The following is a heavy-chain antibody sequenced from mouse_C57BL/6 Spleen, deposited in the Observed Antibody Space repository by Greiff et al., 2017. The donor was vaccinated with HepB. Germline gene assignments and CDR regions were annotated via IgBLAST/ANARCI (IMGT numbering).Heavy chain of an antibody. J-gene: IGHJ3*01. V-gene: IGHV5-9-1*02. D-gene: IGHD2-4*01. CDR3: TRDSYDYDCAY. CDR2: ISSGGDYI. CDR1: GFTFSSYA. Sequence: EVMLVESGEGLVKPGGSLKLSCAASGFTFSSYAMSWVRQTPEKRLEWVAYISSGGDYIYYADTVKGRFTISSDNARNTLYLQMSSLKSEDTAMYYCTRDSYDYDCAYWGQGTLVTVSA.